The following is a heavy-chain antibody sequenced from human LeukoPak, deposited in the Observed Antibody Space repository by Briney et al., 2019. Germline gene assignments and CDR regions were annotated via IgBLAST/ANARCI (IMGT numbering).Heavy chain of an antibody. CDR3: SRGQQYPYGPEFDY. CDR1: GFTFSSYS. D-gene: IGHD3-10*01. V-gene: IGHV3-21*01. CDR2: ISSGSSFI. J-gene: IGHJ4*02. Sequence: GGSLRLSCAASGFTFSSYSMNWVRQAPGKGLEWVSSISSGSSFIYYADSVKGRFTISRDNAKNSLYLQMNSLRAEDTAVYYCSRGQQYPYGPEFDYWGQGVLVTVSA.